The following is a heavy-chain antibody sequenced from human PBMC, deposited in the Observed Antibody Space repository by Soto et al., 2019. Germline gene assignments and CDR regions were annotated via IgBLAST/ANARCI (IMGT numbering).Heavy chain of an antibody. V-gene: IGHV1-8*01. CDR1: GYTFTSYD. CDR3: ARGADDYSNYVFNRGLDP. J-gene: IGHJ5*02. D-gene: IGHD4-4*01. Sequence: ASVKVSCKASGYTFTSYDINWVRQATGQGLEWMGWMNPNSGNTGYAQKFQGRVTMTRNTSISTAYMELSSLRSEDTAVYYCARGADDYSNYVFNRGLDPWGQGTLVTVSS. CDR2: MNPNSGNT.